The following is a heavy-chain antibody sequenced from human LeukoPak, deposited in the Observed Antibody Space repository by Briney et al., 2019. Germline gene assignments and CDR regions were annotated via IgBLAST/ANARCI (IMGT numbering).Heavy chain of an antibody. V-gene: IGHV3-33*01. J-gene: IGHJ4*02. CDR3: ASDGIAVDRGIGYFDY. CDR1: GFTFRSYG. CDR2: IWYDGSNK. D-gene: IGHD6-13*01. Sequence: GGSLRLSCAASGFTFRSYGMHWVRQAPGKGLEWVAVIWYDGSNKYYADSVKGRFTISRDNSENTPYLQMNSLRAEDTALYYCASDGIAVDRGIGYFDYWGQGTLVTVSS.